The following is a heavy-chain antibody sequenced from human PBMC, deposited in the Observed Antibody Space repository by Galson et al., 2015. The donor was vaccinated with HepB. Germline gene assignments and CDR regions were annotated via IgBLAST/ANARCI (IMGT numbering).Heavy chain of an antibody. V-gene: IGHV3-30*04. D-gene: IGHD5-18*01. CDR3: AKSWDTAMDDALDV. Sequence: SLRLSCAASGFTFRTHAMNWIRQAPGKGLEWVAVISDNGRRTDYADSVKGRFTISRDNARNILYLQVNSLRSDGTAVYYCAKSWDTAMDDALDVWGQGTMVTVSS. CDR2: ISDNGRRT. CDR1: GFTFRTHA. J-gene: IGHJ3*01.